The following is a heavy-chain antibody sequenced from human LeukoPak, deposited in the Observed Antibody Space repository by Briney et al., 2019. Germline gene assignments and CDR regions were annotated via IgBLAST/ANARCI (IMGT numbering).Heavy chain of an antibody. D-gene: IGHD3-22*01. V-gene: IGHV1-69*01. J-gene: IGHJ1*01. CDR2: IIPILGTA. Sequence: SVKVSCKASGGTFSSYAISWVRQAPGPGLEWMGGIIPILGTANYAQKFQGRVTITADESTSTAYMELSSQRSEDTAVYYCARSRRFDSSGPYQHWGQGTLVTVSS. CDR1: GGTFSSYA. CDR3: ARSRRFDSSGPYQH.